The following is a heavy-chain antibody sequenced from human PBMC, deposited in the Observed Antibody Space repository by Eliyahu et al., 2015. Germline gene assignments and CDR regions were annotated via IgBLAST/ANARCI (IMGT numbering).Heavy chain of an antibody. CDR2: IDPSDSYT. Sequence: EVQLVQSGAEXKKPGESLRIXXKGSGYSFTSYWISWVRQMPGKGLEWMGRIDPSDSYTNYSPSFQGHVTISADKSISTAYLQWSSLKASDTAMYYCARLVRNPGLYYYYYMDVWGKGTTVTVSS. CDR3: ARLVRNPGLYYYYYMDV. D-gene: IGHD3-10*01. V-gene: IGHV5-10-1*03. J-gene: IGHJ6*03. CDR1: GYSFTSYW.